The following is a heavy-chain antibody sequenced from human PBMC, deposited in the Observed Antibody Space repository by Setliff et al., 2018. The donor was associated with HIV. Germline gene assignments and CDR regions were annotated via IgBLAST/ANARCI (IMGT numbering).Heavy chain of an antibody. CDR2: IKEDGSDT. V-gene: IGHV3-7*03. CDR3: ARTTSNSYRYHYYYSMDV. CDR1: GFTFNTYW. Sequence: GGSLRLSCAASGFTFNTYWMSWVRQAPGKGLEWVASIKEDGSDTYYVDSVKGRFTISRDNAKNSLYLQMNSLRAEDAAAYYCARTTSNSYRYHYYYSMDVWGQGTTVTVSS. D-gene: IGHD4-4*01. J-gene: IGHJ6*02.